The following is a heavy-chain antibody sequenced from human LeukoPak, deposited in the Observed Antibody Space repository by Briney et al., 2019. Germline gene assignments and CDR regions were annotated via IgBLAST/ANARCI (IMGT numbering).Heavy chain of an antibody. V-gene: IGHV1-18*01. Sequence: ASVKVSCKASGYTFITYGISWVRQAPGQGLEWMGLISPYNGNTNYAQKLQGRVTMTTDTSTSTAYMELRSLRSDDTAVYYCAMGGYSGTYYSLDYWGQGTLVTVSS. D-gene: IGHD1-26*01. CDR1: GYTFITYG. J-gene: IGHJ4*02. CDR3: AMGGYSGTYYSLDY. CDR2: ISPYNGNT.